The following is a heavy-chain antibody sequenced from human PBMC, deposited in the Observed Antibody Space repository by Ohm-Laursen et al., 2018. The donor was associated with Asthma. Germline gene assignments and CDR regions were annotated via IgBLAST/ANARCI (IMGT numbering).Heavy chain of an antibody. D-gene: IGHD3-22*01. J-gene: IGHJ4*02. CDR1: GFTFSSYG. CDR2: ISYDGSNK. CDR3: ARDPYDSSGYHFDY. V-gene: IGHV3-30*03. Sequence: SSLRLSCAASGFTFSSYGMHWVRQAPGKGLEWVAVISYDGSNKYYADSVKGRFTISRDNSKNTLYLQMNSLRAEDTAVYYCARDPYDSSGYHFDYWGQGTLVTVSS.